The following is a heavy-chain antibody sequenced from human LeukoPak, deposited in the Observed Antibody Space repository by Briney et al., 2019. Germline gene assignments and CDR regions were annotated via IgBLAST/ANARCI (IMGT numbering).Heavy chain of an antibody. CDR2: VSAYNGNT. CDR3: ARDCSGSSCYWIH. D-gene: IGHD2-15*01. Sequence: ASVKVSCKASGYTFSSYGISWVRQAPGQGLEWLGYVSAYNGNTNYAQKVQGRITMTTDTSTSTAYMEMRSLRSDDTAVYYCARDCSGSSCYWIHWGQGTLVTVSS. J-gene: IGHJ4*02. V-gene: IGHV1-18*01. CDR1: GYTFSSYG.